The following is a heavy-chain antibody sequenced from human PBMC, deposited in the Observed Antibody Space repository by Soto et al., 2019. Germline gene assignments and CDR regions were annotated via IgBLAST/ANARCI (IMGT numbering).Heavy chain of an antibody. CDR3: ARGSRAPSAALKN. CDR2: IYYSGST. CDR1: GGSISSGGYY. D-gene: IGHD6-25*01. Sequence: SETLSLTCTVSGGSISSGGYYWSWIRQHPGKGLEWIGYIYYSGSTYYNPSLKSRVTISVDTSKNQFSLKLSSVTAADTAVYYCARGSRAPSAALKNWGQGTLVTVSS. V-gene: IGHV4-31*03. J-gene: IGHJ4*02.